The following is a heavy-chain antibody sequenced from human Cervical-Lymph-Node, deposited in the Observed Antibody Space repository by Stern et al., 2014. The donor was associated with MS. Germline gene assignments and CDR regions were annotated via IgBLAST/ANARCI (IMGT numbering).Heavy chain of an antibody. CDR2: ILPIFGTA. D-gene: IGHD6-13*01. CDR1: GGTFSSYA. V-gene: IGHV1-69*01. Sequence: QVQLVQSGAEVKKPGSSVKVSCKASGGTFSSYAISWVRQAPGQGLEWMGGILPIFGTANYAQKFQGRVTITADETTNTAYSQMSSLRSEDTAVYYGARGGAAGQIGYYFDYWGQGTLVTVSS. CDR3: ARGGAAGQIGYYFDY. J-gene: IGHJ4*02.